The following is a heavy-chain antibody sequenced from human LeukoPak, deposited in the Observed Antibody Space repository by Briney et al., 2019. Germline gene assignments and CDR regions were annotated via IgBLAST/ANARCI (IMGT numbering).Heavy chain of an antibody. CDR3: AREHSSGWYPHDAFDI. D-gene: IGHD6-19*01. CDR2: INPNSGGT. J-gene: IGHJ3*02. CDR1: GYTFTGYY. V-gene: IGHV1-2*06. Sequence: GASVKVSCKASGYTFTGYYMHWVRQAPGQGLEWMGRINPNSGGTNYAQKFQGRVTMTRDTSISTAYMELSRLRTDDTAVCYCAREHSSGWYPHDAFDIWGQGTMVNVSS.